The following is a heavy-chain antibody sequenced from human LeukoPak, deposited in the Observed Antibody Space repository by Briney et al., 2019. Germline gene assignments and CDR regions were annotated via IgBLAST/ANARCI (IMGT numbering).Heavy chain of an antibody. J-gene: IGHJ4*02. CDR1: GGSVENDY. Sequence: WETLSLTCSVAGGSVENDYWGWVRQPAGKGLECIGRIYETGNSNYIPSLKSRVTMSVDASKTHFSLTLRSVTAADTAVYYCGRGSLKIDYWGQGILVTVSS. CDR2: IYETGNS. V-gene: IGHV4-4*07. CDR3: GRGSLKIDY.